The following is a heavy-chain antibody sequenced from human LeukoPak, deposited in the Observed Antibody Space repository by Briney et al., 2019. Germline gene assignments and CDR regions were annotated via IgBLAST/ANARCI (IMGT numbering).Heavy chain of an antibody. J-gene: IGHJ4*02. CDR2: IYTSGST. Sequence: SETLSLTCSVSGDSISSYYWSWIRQPPGKGLEWIGRIYTSGSTNYNPSLKSRVTISVDTSKNQFSLKLSSVTAADTAVYYCARSVYYDFWSGYSYYFDYWGQGTLVTVSS. CDR1: GDSISSYY. D-gene: IGHD3-3*01. CDR3: ARSVYYDFWSGYSYYFDY. V-gene: IGHV4-4*08.